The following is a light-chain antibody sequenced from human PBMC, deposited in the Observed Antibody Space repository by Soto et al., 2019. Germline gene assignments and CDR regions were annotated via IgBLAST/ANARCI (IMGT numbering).Light chain of an antibody. V-gene: IGLV2-11*01. Sequence: QSVLTQPRSVSGSPGQSVTVSCTGTSRDVGIYNYVSWYQQRPGTAPKVMIYDVSKRPSGVPNRFSGSKSGNTASLTISGLQTEDEADYYCCSYAGTYTWVFGGGTKLTVL. CDR1: SRDVGIYNY. J-gene: IGLJ3*02. CDR3: CSYAGTYTWV. CDR2: DVS.